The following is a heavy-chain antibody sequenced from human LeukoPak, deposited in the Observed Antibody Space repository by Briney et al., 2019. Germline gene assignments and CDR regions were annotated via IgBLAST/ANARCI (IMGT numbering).Heavy chain of an antibody. CDR3: ARVRRFSQRGYSYGYGPYFDY. Sequence: SETPSLTCTVSGGSISSSSYYWGWIRQPPGKGLEWIGSIYYSGSTYYNPSLKSRVTISVDTSKNQLSLKLSSVTAADTAVYYCARVRRFSQRGYSYGYGPYFDYWGQGTLVTVSS. D-gene: IGHD5-18*01. J-gene: IGHJ4*02. V-gene: IGHV4-39*01. CDR1: GGSISSSSYY. CDR2: IYYSGST.